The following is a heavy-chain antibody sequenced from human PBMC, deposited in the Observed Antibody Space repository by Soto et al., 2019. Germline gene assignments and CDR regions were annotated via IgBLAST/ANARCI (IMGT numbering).Heavy chain of an antibody. V-gene: IGHV1-8*01. CDR3: ARGRVVVAATHYYYYYMDV. CDR2: MNPNSGNT. CDR1: GYTFTSYD. Sequence: ASVKVCCKASGYTFTSYDINWVRQATGQGLEWMGWMNPNSGNTGYAQKFQGRVTMTRNTSISTAYMELSSLRSEDTAVYYCARGRVVVAATHYYYYYMDVWGKGTTVTVSS. D-gene: IGHD2-15*01. J-gene: IGHJ6*03.